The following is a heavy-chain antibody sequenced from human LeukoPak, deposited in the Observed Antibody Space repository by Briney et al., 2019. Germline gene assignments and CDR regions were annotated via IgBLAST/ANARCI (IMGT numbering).Heavy chain of an antibody. CDR2: INHSGST. CDR3: QSRYLEWLLEY. V-gene: IGHV4-34*01. Sequence: SETLSLTCAVYGGSFSGYYWSWIRQPPGKGLQWIGEINHSGSTNYNPSLTSRVTISVDTSKNQFSLKLSSVTAADTAVYYCQSRYLEWLLEYWGQGTLVTVSS. CDR1: GGSFSGYY. J-gene: IGHJ4*02. D-gene: IGHD3-3*01.